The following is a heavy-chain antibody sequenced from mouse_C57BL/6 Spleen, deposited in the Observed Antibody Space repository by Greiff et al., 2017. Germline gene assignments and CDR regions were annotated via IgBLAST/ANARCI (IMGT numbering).Heavy chain of an antibody. J-gene: IGHJ2*01. V-gene: IGHV1-42*01. CDR1: GYSFTGYY. Sequence: VQLQQSGPELVKPGASVKISCKASGYSFTGYYMHWVKQSPEKSLEWIGEINPSTGGTTYNQKFKAKATLTVDKSSSTAYMQLKSLTSEDSAVYYCARWGTTVVVPYYFDYWGQGTTLTVSS. D-gene: IGHD1-1*01. CDR3: ARWGTTVVVPYYFDY. CDR2: INPSTGGT.